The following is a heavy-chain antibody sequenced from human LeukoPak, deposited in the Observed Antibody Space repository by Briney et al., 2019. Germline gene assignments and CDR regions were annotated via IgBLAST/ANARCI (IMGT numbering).Heavy chain of an antibody. V-gene: IGHV3-48*02. CDR2: ITSSSTTI. J-gene: IGHJ4*02. Sequence: PGGSLRLSCATSGFTFTSHSMNWVRQAPGKRLEWVSFITSSSTTIYYADSVKGRFTISRDNAKNSLYLQMNSLRDEDTAVYYCARVRGTALVNMYFDYWSQGTLVTVSS. CDR1: GFTFTSHS. CDR3: ARVRGTALVNMYFDY. D-gene: IGHD2-21*02.